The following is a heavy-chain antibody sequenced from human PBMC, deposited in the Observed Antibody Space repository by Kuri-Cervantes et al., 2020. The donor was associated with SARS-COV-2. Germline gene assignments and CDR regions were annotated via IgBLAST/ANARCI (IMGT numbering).Heavy chain of an antibody. CDR2: ISAYNGNT. V-gene: IGHV1-18*01. Sequence: ASVKVSCKASGYTFTSYGISWVRQAPGQGREWMGWISAYNGNTNHAQKLQGRVTLTTNTSTSTAYMEMRSMRSDDTAVYYCAGLTGDSGPYYYYYGMDVWGQGTTVTVSS. D-gene: IGHD7-27*01. CDR1: GYTFTSYG. J-gene: IGHJ6*02. CDR3: AGLTGDSGPYYYYYGMDV.